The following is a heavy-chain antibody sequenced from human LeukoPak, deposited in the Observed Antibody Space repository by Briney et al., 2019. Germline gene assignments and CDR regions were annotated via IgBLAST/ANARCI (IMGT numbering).Heavy chain of an antibody. CDR1: GGSISSYY. V-gene: IGHV4-59*01. CDR3: ARASGTGYYNLDY. D-gene: IGHD3-9*01. J-gene: IGHJ4*02. CDR2: IYYSGST. Sequence: PSETLSLTCTVSGGSISSYYWSWIRQPPGKGLEWIGYIYYSGSTNYNPSLKSRVTISVDTSKNQFSLKLSSVTAADTAVYYCARASGTGYYNLDYWGQGTLVTVSS.